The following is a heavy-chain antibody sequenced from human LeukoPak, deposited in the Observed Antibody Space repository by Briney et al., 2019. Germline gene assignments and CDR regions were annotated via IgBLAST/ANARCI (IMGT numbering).Heavy chain of an antibody. CDR2: TYYRSKWYN. J-gene: IGHJ4*02. D-gene: IGHD1-26*01. CDR3: ARTVGLYYVDY. CDR1: GDSVSSNSAA. Sequence: SRTLSLTCAISGDSVSSNSAAGNWVRQSPSRGLEWLGRTYYRSKWYNDYTLSVKSRITINPDTSKNHFSLHLNSVTPEDTAVYYCARTVGLYYVDYWGPGTLVTVSS. V-gene: IGHV6-1*01.